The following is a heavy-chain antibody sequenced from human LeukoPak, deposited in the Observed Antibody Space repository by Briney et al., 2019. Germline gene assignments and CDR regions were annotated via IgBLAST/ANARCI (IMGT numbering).Heavy chain of an antibody. CDR1: GFTVSSSY. CDR2: IYSGGGT. Sequence: PGGSLRLSCSASGFTVSSSYMNWVRQAPGKGLEWVSLIYSGGGTYYADSVKGRFTISRDNSKNTLYLEMNSLRVEDTAVYYCARSPYSGSYYGVMRLYFDLWGQGSLVTVSS. D-gene: IGHD1-26*01. V-gene: IGHV3-66*01. CDR3: ARSPYSGSYYGVMRLYFDL. J-gene: IGHJ4*02.